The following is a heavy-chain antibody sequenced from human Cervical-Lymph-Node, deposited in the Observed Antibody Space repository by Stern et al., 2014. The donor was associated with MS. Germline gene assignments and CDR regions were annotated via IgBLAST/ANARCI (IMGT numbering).Heavy chain of an antibody. CDR1: GGSLRSGGDY. Sequence: SAPVLVQPSATLSLTCPVSGGSLRSGGDYWTWLRPPPGKGLEWIGCVSYRGTTYYKPALKSRLTRAGDTSKNQFSLRRSEVTAADTAVYYCARDLRPSGKYYIDSWGQGTVVTVSS. CDR3: ARDLRPSGKYYIDS. CDR2: VSYRGTT. J-gene: IGHJ4*02. D-gene: IGHD1-26*01. V-gene: IGHV4-31*03.